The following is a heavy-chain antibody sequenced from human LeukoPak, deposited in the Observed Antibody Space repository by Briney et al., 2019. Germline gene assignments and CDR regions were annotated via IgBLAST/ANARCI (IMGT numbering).Heavy chain of an antibody. V-gene: IGHV3-23*01. CDR3: AKDPTVVVTVVDY. J-gene: IGHJ4*02. D-gene: IGHD2-21*02. CDR1: GFTFSSSA. CDR2: ISGSGGST. Sequence: GGSLRLSCAASGFTFSSSAMSWVRQPPGKGLESVSAISGSGGSTYYADSVKGRFTISRDNSKNTLYLQMNSLRAEDTAVYYCAKDPTVVVTVVDYWGQGTLVSVSS.